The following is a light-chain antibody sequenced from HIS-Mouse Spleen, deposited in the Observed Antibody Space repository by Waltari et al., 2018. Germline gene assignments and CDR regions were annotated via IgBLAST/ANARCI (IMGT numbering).Light chain of an antibody. CDR3: SSYTSSSTYV. CDR1: SSDVGGYNY. Sequence: QSALTQPASVSGSPGQSITISCTGTSSDVGGYNYVSWYQQHPGKAPKLMIYEVSNRPSEVPNRFSCSKSGNTASLTISGLQAEDEADYYCSSYTSSSTYVFGTGTKVTVL. J-gene: IGLJ1*01. CDR2: EVS. V-gene: IGLV2-14*01.